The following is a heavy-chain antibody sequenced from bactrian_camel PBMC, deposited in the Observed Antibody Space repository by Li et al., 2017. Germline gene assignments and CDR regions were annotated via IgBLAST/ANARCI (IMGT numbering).Heavy chain of an antibody. CDR2: IGRRSGRT. CDR1: FVTAC. D-gene: IGHD6*01. J-gene: IGHJ4*01. Sequence: HVQLVESGGGLVQAGGSLRLSCTASFVTACAGWFRQVPGKEREGVARIGRRSGRTYYSDSVKDRFTISQENDKNTVYLQMNSLKPGDTATYYCAADYKIGCPALDVIGTSRGGLRYWGQGTQVTV. V-gene: IGHV3-3*01. CDR3: AADYKIGCPALDVIGTSRGGLRY.